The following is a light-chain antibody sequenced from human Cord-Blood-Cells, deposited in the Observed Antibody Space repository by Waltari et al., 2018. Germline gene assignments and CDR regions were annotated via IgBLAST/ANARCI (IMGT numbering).Light chain of an antibody. CDR3: QQYNNWPQT. J-gene: IGKJ1*01. CDR1: QDISNY. CDR2: DAS. Sequence: DIQMTQSPSSLSASVGDRVTITCQASQDISNYLNWYQQKPGKAPKLLIYDASNLETGVPSRFSGSGSGTDFTFTISSLQSEDFAVYYCQQYNNWPQTFGQGTKVEIK. V-gene: IGKV1-33*01.